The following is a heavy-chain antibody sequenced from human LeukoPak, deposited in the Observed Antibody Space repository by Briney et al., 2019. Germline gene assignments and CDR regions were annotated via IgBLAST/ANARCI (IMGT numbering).Heavy chain of an antibody. CDR3: ARVCWRLSGSVQCGNFDY. D-gene: IGHD2-15*01. J-gene: IGHJ4*02. CDR1: GYSISSSYY. Sequence: SETLSLTCTVSGYSISSSYYWGWIRQPPGKGLEWIGSIYHSGSTYYNPSLKSRVTISLDTSKNQFSLKLSSVTAADTAVYYCARVCWRLSGSVQCGNFDYWGQGSLVTVSS. V-gene: IGHV4-38-2*02. CDR2: IYHSGST.